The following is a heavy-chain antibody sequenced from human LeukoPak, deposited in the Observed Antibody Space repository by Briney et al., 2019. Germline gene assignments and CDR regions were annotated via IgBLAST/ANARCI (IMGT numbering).Heavy chain of an antibody. CDR3: ARGSEEITIFGVVINSMDV. J-gene: IGHJ6*04. CDR1: GYSISSGYY. CDR2: IYHSGST. Sequence: SETLSLTCAVSGYSISSGYYWGWIRQPPGKGLEWIGSIYHSGSTYYNPSLKSRVTISVDTSKNQFSLKLSSVTAADTAVYYCARGSEEITIFGVVINSMDVWGKGTTVTVSS. D-gene: IGHD3-3*01. V-gene: IGHV4-38-2*01.